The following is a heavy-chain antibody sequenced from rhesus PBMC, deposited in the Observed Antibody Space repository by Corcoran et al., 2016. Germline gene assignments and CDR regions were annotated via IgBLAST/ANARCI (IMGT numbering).Heavy chain of an antibody. J-gene: IGHJ4*01. CDR2: INGNSGST. CDR1: GGSLRSYW. V-gene: IGHV4-80*01. Sequence: QVQLQESGPGLVKPSETLSLICAVSGGSLRSYWWSWIRQPLVEGLEWFGEINGNSGSTNVNPSLRSRVTISKDASKSPFSLKLNSVPAAATAVYYCARYASDSSSDGCFDYWGQGVLVTVSS. D-gene: IGHD6-13*01. CDR3: ARYASDSSSDGCFDY.